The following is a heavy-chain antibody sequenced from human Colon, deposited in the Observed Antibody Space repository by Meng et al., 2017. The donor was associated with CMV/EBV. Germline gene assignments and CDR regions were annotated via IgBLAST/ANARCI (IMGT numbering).Heavy chain of an antibody. CDR2: VYYSGSA. D-gene: IGHD1-1*01. CDR3: ARGIGHASNNSHDY. V-gene: IGHV4-61*01. J-gene: IGHJ4*02. Sequence: SETLSLTCTVSGYSISSGYYWGWIRQPPGKGLEWMGHVYYSGSATYSPSLRSRITISVDTSKNQISLNLRSVTAADTAIYFCARGIGHASNNSHDYWGQGTVVTVSS. CDR1: GYSISSGYY.